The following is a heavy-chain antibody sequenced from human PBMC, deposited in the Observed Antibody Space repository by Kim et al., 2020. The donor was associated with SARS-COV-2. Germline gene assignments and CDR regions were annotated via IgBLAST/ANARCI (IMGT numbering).Heavy chain of an antibody. Sequence: ASVKVSCKASGYTFTSYYMHWVRQAPGQGLEWMGIINPSGGSTSYAQKFQGRVTMTRDTSTSTVYMELSSLRSEDTAVYYCARDRYYDSSGYAMYYFDYWGQGTLVTVSS. CDR3: ARDRYYDSSGYAMYYFDY. CDR2: INPSGGST. V-gene: IGHV1-46*01. CDR1: GYTFTSYY. J-gene: IGHJ4*02. D-gene: IGHD3-22*01.